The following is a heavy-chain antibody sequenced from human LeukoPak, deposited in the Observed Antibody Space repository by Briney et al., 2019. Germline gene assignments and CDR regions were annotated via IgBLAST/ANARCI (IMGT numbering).Heavy chain of an antibody. D-gene: IGHD6-13*01. CDR3: ARVGGSSWYGYYFDY. CDR1: GFTFTNYW. Sequence: GGSLRLSCAASGFTFTNYWMHWVRQAPGKGLEWVSVIYSGGSTYYADSVKGRFTISRDNSKNTLYLQMNSLRAEDTAVYYCARVGGSSWYGYYFDYWGQGTLVTVSS. CDR2: IYSGGST. V-gene: IGHV3-53*01. J-gene: IGHJ4*02.